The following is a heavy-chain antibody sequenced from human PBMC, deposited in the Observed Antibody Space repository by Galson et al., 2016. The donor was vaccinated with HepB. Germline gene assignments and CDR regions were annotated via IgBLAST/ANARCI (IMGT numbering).Heavy chain of an antibody. V-gene: IGHV3-74*01. CDR2: INTDGDTT. J-gene: IGHJ6*02. D-gene: IGHD1-26*01. CDR1: GFTFSNYW. Sequence: SLRLSCAASGFTFSNYWMHWVRQVPGKGLAWVSRINTDGDTTRYADSVKGRFTISRDNAKNTLYLQMNSLRAEDTAVYYCARDQIKWDGSNHGMDVWGQGTTVTVSS. CDR3: ARDQIKWDGSNHGMDV.